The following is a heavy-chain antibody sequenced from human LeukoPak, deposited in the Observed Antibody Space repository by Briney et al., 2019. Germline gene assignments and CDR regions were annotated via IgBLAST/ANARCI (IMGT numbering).Heavy chain of an antibody. V-gene: IGHV4-59*08. D-gene: IGHD6-19*01. Sequence: SETLSLTCTVSGGSISSYYWSWIRQPPGKGLEWIGYIYYSGSTNYNPSLKSRVTISVDTSKNQFSLKLSSVTAADTAVYYCARLYSSGWYKQGGDYWGQGTLVTVSS. J-gene: IGHJ4*02. CDR1: GGSISSYY. CDR2: IYYSGST. CDR3: ARLYSSGWYKQGGDY.